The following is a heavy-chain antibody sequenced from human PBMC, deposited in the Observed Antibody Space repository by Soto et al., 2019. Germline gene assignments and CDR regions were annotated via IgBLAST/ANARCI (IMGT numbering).Heavy chain of an antibody. D-gene: IGHD2-8*01. CDR3: ARDMLSVGPRANDAFGV. V-gene: IGHV1-3*01. J-gene: IGHJ3*01. CDR2: INPDNGNT. Sequence: QVQLVQSGAEVRKPGASVNISCRASGFSFSDNLINWVRQAPGQGLEWMGWINPDNGNTSYSETFQGRVTISRHSSASIAYVEVSDLTSEDTAVYYCARDMLSVGPRANDAFGVWGQGTMVTVSS. CDR1: GFSFSDNL.